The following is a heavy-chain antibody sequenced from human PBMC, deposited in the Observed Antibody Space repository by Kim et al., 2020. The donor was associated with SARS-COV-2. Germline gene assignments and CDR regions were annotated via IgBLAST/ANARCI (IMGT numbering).Heavy chain of an antibody. D-gene: IGHD2-15*01. J-gene: IGHJ4*02. CDR3: AKGDVVVISAIQRTPHLDY. V-gene: IGHV3-33*06. Sequence: GRFNISRDNSKGMLYLQMNSLRAEDTAVYYCAKGDVVVISAIQRTPHLDYWGQGTLVTVSS.